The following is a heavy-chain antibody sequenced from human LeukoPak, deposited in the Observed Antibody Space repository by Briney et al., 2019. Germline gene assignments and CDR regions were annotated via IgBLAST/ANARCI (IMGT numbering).Heavy chain of an antibody. D-gene: IGHD3-9*01. CDR1: GGSISSYY. CDR3: ARVGYDILTGYWYYFDY. Sequence: SETLSLTCTVSGGSISSYYWSWIRQPPGKGLEWIGYIYYSGSTNYNPSLKSRVTISVDMSKNQFSLKLSSVTAADTAVYYCARVGYDILTGYWYYFDYWGQGTLVTVSS. CDR2: IYYSGST. J-gene: IGHJ4*02. V-gene: IGHV4-59*01.